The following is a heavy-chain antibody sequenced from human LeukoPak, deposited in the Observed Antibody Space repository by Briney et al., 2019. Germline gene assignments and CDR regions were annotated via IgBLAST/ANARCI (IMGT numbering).Heavy chain of an antibody. CDR1: GGSISSGIYF. Sequence: PSETLPLTCTVSGGSISSGIYFWSWIRQAPGKGLEWIGYIYHTGSTYYNPPLKSRATISVDRSANQFSLKLGSVTAADTAVYYCARDRLGRSLEWTPPDYWGQGILVTVSS. CDR2: IYHTGST. V-gene: IGHV4-30-2*01. D-gene: IGHD3-3*01. J-gene: IGHJ4*02. CDR3: ARDRLGRSLEWTPPDY.